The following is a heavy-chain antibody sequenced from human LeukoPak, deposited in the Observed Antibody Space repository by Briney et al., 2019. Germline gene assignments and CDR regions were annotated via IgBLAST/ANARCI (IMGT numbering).Heavy chain of an antibody. Sequence: ASVKVSCEASGYTFTGYYMHWVRQAPRQGLEWMGWINPNSGGTNYAQKFQGRVTMTRDTSISTAYMELSRLRSDDTAVYYCAREIAAASFDYWGQGTLVTVSS. J-gene: IGHJ4*02. D-gene: IGHD6-13*01. CDR1: GYTFTGYY. CDR2: INPNSGGT. V-gene: IGHV1-2*02. CDR3: AREIAAASFDY.